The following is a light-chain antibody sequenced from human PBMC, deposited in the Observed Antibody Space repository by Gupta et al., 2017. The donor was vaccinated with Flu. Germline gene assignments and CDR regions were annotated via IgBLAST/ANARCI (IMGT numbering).Light chain of an antibody. V-gene: IGLV2-11*01. CDR1: SSDVGGYNY. Sequence: QSALTQPRSVSASPGQSVAISCTGTSSDVGGYNYVSWYQQHPGKAPKLMIYDVNNRPSGVPDRFSGSKSGNTASLTISGLQAEDEADYDCFSYAGSNTLVLGIGTKLTVL. CDR2: DVN. J-gene: IGLJ1*01. CDR3: FSYAGSNTLV.